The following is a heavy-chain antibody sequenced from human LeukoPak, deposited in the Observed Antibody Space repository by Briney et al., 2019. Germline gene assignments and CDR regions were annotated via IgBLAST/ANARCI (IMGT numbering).Heavy chain of an antibody. CDR2: INPNSGGT. CDR3: ASGRAHYYGSGSYYNWFDP. D-gene: IGHD3-10*01. J-gene: IGHJ5*02. CDR1: DYTFNNYG. V-gene: IGHV1-2*02. Sequence: ASVKVSCKASDYTFNNYGISWVRQAPGQGLEWMGWINPNSGGTNYAQKFQGRVTMTRDTSISTAYMELSRLRSDDTAVYYCASGRAHYYGSGSYYNWFDPWGQGTLVTVSS.